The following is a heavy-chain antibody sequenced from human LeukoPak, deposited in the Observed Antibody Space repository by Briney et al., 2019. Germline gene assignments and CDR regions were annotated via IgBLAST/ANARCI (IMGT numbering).Heavy chain of an antibody. CDR3: ARGEYSRLGRFDP. D-gene: IGHD6-6*01. CDR2: IYYSGST. V-gene: IGHV4-59*01. CDR1: GGSISSYY. Sequence: SEALSLTCTVSGGSISSYYWSWIRQPPGKGLEWIGYIYYSGSTNYNPSLKSRVTISVDTSKNQFSLKLSSVTAADTAVYYCARGEYSRLGRFDPWGPGTLVTVSS. J-gene: IGHJ5*02.